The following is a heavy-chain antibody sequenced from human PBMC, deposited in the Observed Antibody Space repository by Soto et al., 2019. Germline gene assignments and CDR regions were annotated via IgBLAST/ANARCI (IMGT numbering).Heavy chain of an antibody. Sequence: QVQLVQSGAEVKKPGASVKVSCKASGYTFTSYYMHWVRQAPGQGLEWMGIINPSGGSTSYAQKFQGRVTMTSDTSTSTVYMELSSLRSEDTAVYYCARAEIAVSGTGWFDPWGQGTLVTVSS. V-gene: IGHV1-46*01. D-gene: IGHD6-19*01. CDR1: GYTFTSYY. CDR2: INPSGGST. CDR3: ARAEIAVSGTGWFDP. J-gene: IGHJ5*02.